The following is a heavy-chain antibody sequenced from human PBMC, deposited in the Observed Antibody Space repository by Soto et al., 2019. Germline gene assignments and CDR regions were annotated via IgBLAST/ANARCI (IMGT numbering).Heavy chain of an antibody. Sequence: GGSLRLSCAASGFSFDNYAMHWVRQVPGKGLEWVSSISWNSDDIGYAESVKGRFTVSRDNAKNSLNLQINSLRLEDTALYYCAKGAAARTRYYFDNWGQGILVTVSS. J-gene: IGHJ4*02. D-gene: IGHD6-13*01. CDR2: ISWNSDDI. CDR1: GFSFDNYA. CDR3: AKGAAARTRYYFDN. V-gene: IGHV3-9*01.